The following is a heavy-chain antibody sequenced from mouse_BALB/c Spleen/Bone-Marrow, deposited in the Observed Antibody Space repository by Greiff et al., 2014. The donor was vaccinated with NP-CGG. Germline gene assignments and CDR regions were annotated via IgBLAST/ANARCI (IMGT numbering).Heavy chain of an antibody. Sequence: QVQLQQPGPGLVAPSQSLSIACTVSGFSLTSYGVHWVRQPPGKGLEWLGAIWTGGSTDYNSALMSRLSISKDNSKSQVYLKMNSLQTEDTAMYYCARALYYYGSSYYTMDYWGQGTSVIVSS. V-gene: IGHV2-9*02. J-gene: IGHJ4*01. CDR1: GFSLTSYG. D-gene: IGHD1-1*01. CDR3: ARALYYYGSSYYTMDY. CDR2: IWTGGST.